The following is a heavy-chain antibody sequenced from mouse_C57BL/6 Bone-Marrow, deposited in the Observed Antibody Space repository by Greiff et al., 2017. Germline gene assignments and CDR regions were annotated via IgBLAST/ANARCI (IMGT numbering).Heavy chain of an antibody. J-gene: IGHJ3*01. Sequence: QVHVKQSGAELVRPGTSVKLSCKASGYTFTSYWMHWVKQRPGQGLEWIGVIDPSDSYTNYNQKFKGKATLTVDTSSSTAYMQLSSLTSEDSAVDYCARWGNGRLAYWGQGTLVTVSA. CDR3: ARWGNGRLAY. CDR2: IDPSDSYT. CDR1: GYTFTSYW. D-gene: IGHD4-1*01. V-gene: IGHV1-59*01.